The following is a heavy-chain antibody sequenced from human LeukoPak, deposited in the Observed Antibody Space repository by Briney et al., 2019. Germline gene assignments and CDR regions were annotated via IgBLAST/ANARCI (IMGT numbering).Heavy chain of an antibody. J-gene: IGHJ4*02. V-gene: IGHV4-30-2*01. D-gene: IGHD6-25*01. Sequence: WVRQMPGKGLEWIGYIYHSGSTYYNPSLKSRVTISVDRSKNQFSLKLSSVTAADTAVYYCARDPGGHWGQGTLVTVSS. CDR3: ARDPGGH. CDR2: IYHSGST.